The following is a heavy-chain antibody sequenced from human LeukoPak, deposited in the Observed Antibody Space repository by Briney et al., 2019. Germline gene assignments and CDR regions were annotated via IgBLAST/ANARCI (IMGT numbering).Heavy chain of an antibody. D-gene: IGHD1-26*01. CDR2: INHSGST. CDR3: ARGQGGATCLDY. CDR1: GGSFSGYY. Sequence: PSETLSLTCAVYGGSFSGYYWSWIRQPPGKGLEWIGEINHSGSTNYNPSLKSRVTISVDTSKNQFSLKLSSVTAADTAVYYCARGQGGATCLDYWGQGTLVTVSS. J-gene: IGHJ4*02. V-gene: IGHV4-34*01.